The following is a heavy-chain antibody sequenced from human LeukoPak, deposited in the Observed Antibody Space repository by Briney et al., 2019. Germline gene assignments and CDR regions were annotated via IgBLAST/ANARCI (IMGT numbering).Heavy chain of an antibody. CDR1: GGSLSSSSYY. J-gene: IGHJ6*03. V-gene: IGHV4-39*07. CDR2: IYETGST. Sequence: SETLSLTCSVSGGSLSSSSYYWGWIRQPPGRGLEWIGNIYETGSTNYNPSLKSRVTISVDTSKNQFSLKLSSVTAADTAVYYCARGRDYDILTGYYFLPYYYYVDVWGKGTTVTISS. CDR3: ARGRDYDILTGYYFLPYYYYVDV. D-gene: IGHD3-9*01.